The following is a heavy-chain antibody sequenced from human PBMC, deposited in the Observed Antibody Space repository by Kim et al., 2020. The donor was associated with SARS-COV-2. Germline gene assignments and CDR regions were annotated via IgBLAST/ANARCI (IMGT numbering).Heavy chain of an antibody. CDR1: GYTFTMNA. Sequence: ASVKVSCKASGYTFTMNAISWVRQAPGQGLEWMGWINTDTGNPTYAQAFTRRFVFSVDTSVTTAYLQISSLEPEDTALHYCTRVIWGTYRDTDYWGQGTL. J-gene: IGHJ4*02. D-gene: IGHD3-16*02. V-gene: IGHV7-4-1*02. CDR3: TRVIWGTYRDTDY. CDR2: INTDTGNP.